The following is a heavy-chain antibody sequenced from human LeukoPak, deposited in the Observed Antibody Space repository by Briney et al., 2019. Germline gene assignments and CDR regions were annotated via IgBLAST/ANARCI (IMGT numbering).Heavy chain of an antibody. CDR1: GFTFSNYN. CDR2: ITRGSIYT. J-gene: IGHJ4*02. Sequence: GGSLRLSCAASGFTFSNYNMNWVRQTPGRGLEWVSSITRGSIYTFYADSVKGRFTISRDNAKNSLSLQMSSLRAEDTALYYCARKSASGNYPLDYWGQGTLVTVSS. D-gene: IGHD3-10*01. V-gene: IGHV3-21*04. CDR3: ARKSASGNYPLDY.